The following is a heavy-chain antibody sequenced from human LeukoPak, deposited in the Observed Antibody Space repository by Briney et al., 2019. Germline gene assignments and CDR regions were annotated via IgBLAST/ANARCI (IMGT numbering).Heavy chain of an antibody. CDR2: TYYRSKWYT. V-gene: IGHV6-1*01. Sequence: SQTLSLTCAISGDGVSSSTAAWNWVRQSPSIGLEWLGRTYYRSKWYTDYALSVRSRMNINPDTSKNQFSLQLHSVTPEDTAVYYCARYPTGWYLDYWGQGPLVTVSS. J-gene: IGHJ4*02. CDR1: GDGVSSSTAA. CDR3: ARYPTGWYLDY. D-gene: IGHD6-19*01.